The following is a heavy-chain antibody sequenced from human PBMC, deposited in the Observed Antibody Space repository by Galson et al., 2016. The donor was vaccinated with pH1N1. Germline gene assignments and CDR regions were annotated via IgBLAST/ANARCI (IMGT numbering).Heavy chain of an antibody. J-gene: IGHJ4*02. D-gene: IGHD6-13*01. CDR3: ARDGIAAAGIRRDQYYFDY. Sequence: CAISGDSVSSNSAAWNWIRQSPSRGLEWLGRTYYRSKWYNDYAVSVKSRITINPDTSKNQFSLQLNSVTTEDTAVYYCARDGIAAAGIRRDQYYFDYWGQGTLVTVSS. CDR2: TYYRSKWYN. V-gene: IGHV6-1*01. CDR1: GDSVSSNSAA.